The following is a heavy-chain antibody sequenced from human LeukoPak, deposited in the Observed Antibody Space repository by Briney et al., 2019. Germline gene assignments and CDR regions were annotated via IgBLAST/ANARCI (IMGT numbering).Heavy chain of an antibody. CDR2: ISYNGLNK. Sequence: GRSLRLSCAASGFTFNNYAMHCVRQAPGKGLERVAIISYNGLNKYYVDSVKGRFTISRDNSKNTLSLEMNSLRAEDTAVYYCVRGHSVDHYHYGMDVWGQGTTVTVSS. CDR1: GFTFNNYA. J-gene: IGHJ6*02. CDR3: VRGHSVDHYHYGMDV. V-gene: IGHV3-30-3*01. D-gene: IGHD5-12*01.